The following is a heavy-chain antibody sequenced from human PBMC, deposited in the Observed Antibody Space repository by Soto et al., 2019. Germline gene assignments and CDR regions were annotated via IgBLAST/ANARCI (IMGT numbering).Heavy chain of an antibody. V-gene: IGHV4-31*03. CDR1: GGSISSGGYY. Sequence: QVQLQESGPGLVKPSQTLSLTCTVSGGSISSGGYYWSWIRQHPGKVLEWIGSIYYSGSTYYNPDLKSGVTLSVDTSKNQFSLKLSSVTAADTDVYYCARVGNYYGSGSYYKNPAYYFDYWGKGTLVTVSS. CDR3: ARVGNYYGSGSYYKNPAYYFDY. D-gene: IGHD3-10*01. J-gene: IGHJ4*02. CDR2: IYYSGST.